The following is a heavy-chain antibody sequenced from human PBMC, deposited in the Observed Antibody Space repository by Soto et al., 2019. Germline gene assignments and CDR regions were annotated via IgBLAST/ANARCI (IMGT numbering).Heavy chain of an antibody. J-gene: IGHJ6*02. D-gene: IGHD5-18*01. CDR1: GGSISSGDYY. CDR3: ARASPVVTDV. V-gene: IGHV4-30-4*01. Sequence: QVQLQESGPGLVKPSQTLSLTCTVSGGSISSGDYYWSWIRQPPGKGLEWIGYIYYSGSTYYNPSLXGXVXIXXDTSKNQFSLKLSSVTAADTAGYYCARASPVVTDVWGQGTTVTVSS. CDR2: IYYSGST.